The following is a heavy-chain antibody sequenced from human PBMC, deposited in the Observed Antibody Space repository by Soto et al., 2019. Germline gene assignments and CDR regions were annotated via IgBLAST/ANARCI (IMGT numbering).Heavy chain of an antibody. V-gene: IGHV3-7*03. CDR3: ARDRSRPNY. CDR2: IKQDGSDK. D-gene: IGHD6-13*01. Sequence: EVQLVESGGGLVQPGGSPRLSCAASGFTFSTYWMSWVRQAPGKGLEWVANIKQDGSDKYYVDSVKGRFTISRDNPKNSLYLQMNSLRAEDTAVYYCARDRSRPNYWGQGTLVTVSS. CDR1: GFTFSTYW. J-gene: IGHJ4*02.